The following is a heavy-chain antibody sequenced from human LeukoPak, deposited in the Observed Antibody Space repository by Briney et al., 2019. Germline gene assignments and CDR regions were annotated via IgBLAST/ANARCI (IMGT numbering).Heavy chain of an antibody. V-gene: IGHV1-18*01. CDR1: GYTFTSYG. CDR3: ARARGSGSYYGHDYYYYHYMDV. Sequence: ASVKVSCKASGYTFTSYGISWVRQAPGQGLEWMGWISAYDGNTNYAQKLQGRVTMTTDTSTSTAYMELRSLRSDDTAEYYCARARGSGSYYGHDYYYYHYMDVWGKGTTVTVSS. D-gene: IGHD3-10*01. CDR2: ISAYDGNT. J-gene: IGHJ6*03.